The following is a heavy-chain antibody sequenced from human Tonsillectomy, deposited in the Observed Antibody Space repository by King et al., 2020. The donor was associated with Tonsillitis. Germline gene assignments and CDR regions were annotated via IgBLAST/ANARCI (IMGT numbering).Heavy chain of an antibody. CDR1: GFTVSSNY. CDR2: IHSGGST. CDR3: ARGRMGSGWYRGAFDI. J-gene: IGHJ3*02. D-gene: IGHD6-19*01. V-gene: IGHV3-53*01. Sequence: VQLVESGGGLIQPGGSLRLPCAASGFTVSSNYMSWVRQAPGKGLKWVSVIHSGGSTYYADAVKGRFTISRDNSKNTLYLQMNSLRAEDTAVYYCARGRMGSGWYRGAFDIWGQGTMVTVSS.